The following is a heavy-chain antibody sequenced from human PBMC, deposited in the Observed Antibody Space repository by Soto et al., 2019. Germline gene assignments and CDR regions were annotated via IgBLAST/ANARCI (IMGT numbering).Heavy chain of an antibody. V-gene: IGHV1-69*13. CDR2: IIPMFGTA. CDR1: GDTFSCYA. D-gene: IGHD3-22*01. CDR3: ARVGPAHYYDSSGYYSPLDY. Sequence: GASVKVSCKASGDTFSCYALYWVRQSPGQGLEWMGGIIPMFGTANYAQKFKGRVTITAGESTSTVYMELSSLRSEDTAVYYCARVGPAHYYDSSGYYSPLDYWGQGTLVTVSS. J-gene: IGHJ4*02.